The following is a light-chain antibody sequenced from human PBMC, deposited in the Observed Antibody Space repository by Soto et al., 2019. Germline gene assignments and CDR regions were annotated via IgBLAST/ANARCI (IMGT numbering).Light chain of an antibody. V-gene: IGKV3D-20*02. CDR1: QSVSSSY. J-gene: IGKJ5*01. CDR2: GAS. CDR3: QQRSNWPPGVT. Sequence: EILLTQSPGTLALSPGERATLSCRASQSVSSSYLAWYQQKPGQAPSLLIYGASIRVTGIPDRFSGSGSGTDFTLTISRLEPEDFAVYYCQQRSNWPPGVTFGQGTRLEIK.